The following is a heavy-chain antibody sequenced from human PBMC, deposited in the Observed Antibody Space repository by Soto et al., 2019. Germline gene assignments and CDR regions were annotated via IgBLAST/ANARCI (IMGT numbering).Heavy chain of an antibody. V-gene: IGHV4-59*02. D-gene: IGHD3-9*01. CDR3: ARVRDILTGHYYYYYGTDV. CDR1: GGSVSSYY. Sequence: SETLSRTGTGSGGSVSSYYWRWIRQPPGKGLEWIGYIYYSGSTNYNPSLKSRVTISVDTSKNQSSLKLSSVTAPDTAVYYCARVRDILTGHYYYYYGTDVWGQGTTVTVSS. CDR2: IYYSGST. J-gene: IGHJ6*02.